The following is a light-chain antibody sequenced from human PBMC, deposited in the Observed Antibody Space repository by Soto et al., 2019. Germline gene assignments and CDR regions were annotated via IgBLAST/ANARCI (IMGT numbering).Light chain of an antibody. CDR1: ESVSTY. CDR3: QHRRNTFT. CDR2: DAS. Sequence: EIVLTQSPATLSLSPGETATLSCGASESVSTYLAWYQQKPGQAPRLLIYDASHRATGTPARFSGSGSMTDFTLTISSLEPEDSAVYYCQHRRNTFTFGPWTKVEIK. V-gene: IGKV3-11*01. J-gene: IGKJ3*01.